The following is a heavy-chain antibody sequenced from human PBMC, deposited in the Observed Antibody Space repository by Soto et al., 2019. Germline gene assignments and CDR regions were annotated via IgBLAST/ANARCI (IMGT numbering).Heavy chain of an antibody. CDR3: GRESGETWDYEAS. D-gene: IGHD1-7*01. J-gene: IGHJ5*02. Sequence: SETLSLTCTVSGGSISSYRWSWIRQPAGKGLEWIGRLNTYGNTHYNPSLKSRVTVSVDTSRNQFFLTLRSVTAADSAVYHCGRESGETWDYEASWGQGTPVTSP. CDR2: LNTYGNT. CDR1: GGSISSYR. V-gene: IGHV4-4*07.